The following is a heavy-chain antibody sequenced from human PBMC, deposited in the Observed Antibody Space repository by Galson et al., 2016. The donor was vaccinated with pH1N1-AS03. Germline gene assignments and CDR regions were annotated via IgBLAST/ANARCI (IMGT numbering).Heavy chain of an antibody. Sequence: SLRLSCAASGLTVSGNYMSWVRQPPGKGLEWVSLIYSGGTTFYAESLKDRFTISRDISKNTLYLQMNSLTLEATALYYCARVRFVNGYPQENWGVGTLVTVSS. D-gene: IGHD5-18*01. V-gene: IGHV3-66*02. CDR3: ARVRFVNGYPQEN. CDR1: GLTVSGNY. CDR2: IYSGGTT. J-gene: IGHJ4*02.